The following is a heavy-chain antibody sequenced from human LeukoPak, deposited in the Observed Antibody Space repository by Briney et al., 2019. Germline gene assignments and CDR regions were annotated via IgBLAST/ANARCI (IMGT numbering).Heavy chain of an antibody. CDR1: GFTFSSYS. D-gene: IGHD5-12*01. Sequence: PGGSLRLSCAASGFTFSSYSMNRVRQAPGKGLEWVSYISSSSSTIYYADSVKGRFTISRDNAKNSLYLQMNSLRAEDTAVYYCARENSPGYSGYDWRYWGQGTLVTVSS. CDR2: ISSSSSTI. V-gene: IGHV3-48*01. J-gene: IGHJ4*02. CDR3: ARENSPGYSGYDWRY.